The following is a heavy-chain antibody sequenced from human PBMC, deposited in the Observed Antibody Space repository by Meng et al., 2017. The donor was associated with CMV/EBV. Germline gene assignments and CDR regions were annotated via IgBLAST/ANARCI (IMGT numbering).Heavy chain of an antibody. D-gene: IGHD3-3*01. CDR2: MNPNSGNT. V-gene: IGHV1-8*01. CDR1: GYTFTSYD. Sequence: ASVNVSCKASGYTFTSYDINWVRQATGQGLEWMGWMNPNSGNTGYAQKFQGRVTMTRNTSISTAYMELSSLRSEDTAVYYCARGTVLRFLEWLVRGGYFDYWGQGTLVTVSS. CDR3: ARGTVLRFLEWLVRGGYFDY. J-gene: IGHJ4*02.